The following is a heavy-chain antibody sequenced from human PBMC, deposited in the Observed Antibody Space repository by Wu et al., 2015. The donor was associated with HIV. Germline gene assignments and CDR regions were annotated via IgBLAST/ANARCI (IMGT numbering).Heavy chain of an antibody. CDR2: INPNSGGT. CDR3: ARDSGDCSSTSCYWFDP. V-gene: IGHV1-2*02. CDR1: GYTFTGYY. D-gene: IGHD2-2*01. J-gene: IGHJ5*02. Sequence: QVQLVQSGAEVKKPGASVKVSCKASGYTFTGYYMHWVRQAPGQGLEWMGWINPNSGGTNYAQKFQGRVTMTRDTSISTAYMELSRLRPDDTAVYYCARDSGDCSSTSCYWFDPWGQGTLVTVSS.